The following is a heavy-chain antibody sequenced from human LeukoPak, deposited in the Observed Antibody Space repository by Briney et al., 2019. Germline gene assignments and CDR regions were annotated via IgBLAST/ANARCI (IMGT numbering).Heavy chain of an antibody. V-gene: IGHV3-30*02. CDR1: GFIFSSYG. Sequence: GSLRLSCAASGFIFSSYGKHWVRQAPGKGLEWVAFIRYDGSNKYYADSVKGRFTISRDNSKNTLYLQMNSLRAEDTAVYYCAKGGAYCSSTSCHRFDYWGQGTLVTVSS. CDR3: AKGGAYCSSTSCHRFDY. D-gene: IGHD2-2*01. J-gene: IGHJ4*02. CDR2: IRYDGSNK.